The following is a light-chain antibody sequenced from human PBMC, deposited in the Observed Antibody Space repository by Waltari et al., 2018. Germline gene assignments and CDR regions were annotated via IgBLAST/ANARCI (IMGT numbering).Light chain of an antibody. Sequence: DIQMTQSPSSLSMSVGDRVTITCRASRGIDSYLNWYQQRPGRAPKLLIYDASTLQREVPTRFSGGGIGTDFTLTINNLQPEDFATYFCQQSYSPPFTFGQGTRLEI. V-gene: IGKV1-39*01. J-gene: IGKJ5*01. CDR3: QQSYSPPFT. CDR1: RGIDSY. CDR2: DAS.